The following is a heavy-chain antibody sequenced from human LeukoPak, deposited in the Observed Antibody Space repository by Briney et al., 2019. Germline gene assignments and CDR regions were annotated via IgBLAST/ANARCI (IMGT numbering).Heavy chain of an antibody. CDR3: ARDVLVTSSPDAFDI. CDR2: ISYSGNT. V-gene: IGHV4-31*01. Sequence: PSQTLSLTCTVSGDSISSAGYSWTWIRQPRGEGLQWIGYISYSGNTYHNPSPKSPVSKTLDASKNQFSLKLTSLTAADTATYFCARDVLVTSSPDAFDIWGQGTKVTVPS. J-gene: IGHJ3*02. CDR1: GDSISSAGYS. D-gene: IGHD2-21*02.